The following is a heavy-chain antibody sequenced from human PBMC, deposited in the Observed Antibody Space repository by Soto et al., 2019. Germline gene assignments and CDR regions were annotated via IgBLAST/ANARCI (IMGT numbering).Heavy chain of an antibody. Sequence: QITLKESGPTLVKPTQTLTLTCTFSGFSLTTRGVGVGWIRQPPGKALECLALIYWDDDKRYSPSLQSRLSITNDTYKNQVVLTMTNVHPVDTATYYCAHIPNYYQYDWFDPWGQGTLVSVSS. CDR2: IYWDDDK. D-gene: IGHD3-16*01. CDR1: GFSLTTRGVG. CDR3: AHIPNYYQYDWFDP. V-gene: IGHV2-5*02. J-gene: IGHJ5*02.